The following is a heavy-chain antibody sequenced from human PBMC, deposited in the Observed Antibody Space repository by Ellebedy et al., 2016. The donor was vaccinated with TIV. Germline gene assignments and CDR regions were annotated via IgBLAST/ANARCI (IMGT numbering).Heavy chain of an antibody. CDR3: AGETFNDVDLDLWGLFDV. Sequence: GESLKISCVVSGFTINSNYMSWVRQAPGRGLEWVSVISVGGSAYYADSVEGRFTISRDNSRNTLFLQMNGLRAEDTVVYYCAGETFNDVDLDLWGLFDVWGQGTTVTVSS. D-gene: IGHD3-10*01. V-gene: IGHV3-66*01. CDR2: ISVGGSA. CDR1: GFTINSNY. J-gene: IGHJ3*01.